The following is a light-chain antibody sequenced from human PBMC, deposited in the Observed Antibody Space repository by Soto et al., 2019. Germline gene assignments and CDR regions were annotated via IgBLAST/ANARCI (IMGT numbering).Light chain of an antibody. CDR2: DAS. J-gene: IGKJ1*01. CDR1: QSVSSY. Sequence: EIVLTQSPATLSLSPGERATLSCRASQSVSSYLAWYQQKPGQAPRLLIYDASNRATGIPARFSGSGPGTDSTLTISSLEPEDFAVYYCQQRSNWPGTFGQGTKVEIK. CDR3: QQRSNWPGT. V-gene: IGKV3-11*01.